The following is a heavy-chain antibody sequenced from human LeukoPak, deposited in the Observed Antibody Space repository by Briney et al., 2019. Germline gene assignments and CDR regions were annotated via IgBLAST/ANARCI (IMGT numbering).Heavy chain of an antibody. Sequence: GASVKVSCKASGGTFSSYAISWVRQAPGQGLEWMGGIIPIFGTANYAQKFQGRVTITTDESTSTAYMKLSSLRSEDTAVYYCARGFTTIPDYFDYWGQGTLVTVSS. D-gene: IGHD3-22*01. V-gene: IGHV1-69*05. CDR3: ARGFTTIPDYFDY. CDR2: IIPIFGTA. J-gene: IGHJ4*02. CDR1: GGTFSSYA.